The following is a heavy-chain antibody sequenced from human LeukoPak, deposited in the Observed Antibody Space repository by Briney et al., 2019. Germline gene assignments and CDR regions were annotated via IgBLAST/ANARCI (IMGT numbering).Heavy chain of an antibody. D-gene: IGHD3-9*01. J-gene: IGHJ5*02. V-gene: IGHV4-59*01. CDR2: IYYSGST. CDR1: GGSISSYY. Sequence: SETLSLTCTVSGGSISSYYWSWIRQPPGKGLEWIGYIYYSGSTNYNPSLKSRVTISVDTSKNQFSLKLSSVTAADTAVYYCARSVYILTGYWWFDPWGQGTLVTVSS. CDR3: ARSVYILTGYWWFDP.